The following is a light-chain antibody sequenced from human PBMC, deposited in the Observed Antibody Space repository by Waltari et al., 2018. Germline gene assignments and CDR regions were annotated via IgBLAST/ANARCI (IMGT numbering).Light chain of an antibody. CDR1: KLGDKY. Sequence: SYELTQPPSVSMSPGQTASITCSGDKLGDKYVCWYQKKPGQPPVLVIYQDNKRPSGIPWRFSGSNSGNTATLTISGTQALDEADYYCQAWDSSTVIFGGGTKLTVL. CDR2: QDN. J-gene: IGLJ2*01. V-gene: IGLV3-1*01. CDR3: QAWDSSTVI.